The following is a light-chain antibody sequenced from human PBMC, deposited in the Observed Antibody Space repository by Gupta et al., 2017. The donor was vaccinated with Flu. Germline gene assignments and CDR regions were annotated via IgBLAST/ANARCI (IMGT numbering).Light chain of an antibody. CDR3: NSYTINPWV. CDR2: GVN. V-gene: IGLV2-14*01. CDR1: SSDIGNYNY. Sequence: QSALTQPASVSASPGQSITISCTGTSSDIGNYNYVSWFQHHPGKAPKLLLYGVNNRPSGVSNRFSGSKSGKTASLTISGLQTEDEADYYCNSYTINPWVFGGGTKLTVL. J-gene: IGLJ3*02.